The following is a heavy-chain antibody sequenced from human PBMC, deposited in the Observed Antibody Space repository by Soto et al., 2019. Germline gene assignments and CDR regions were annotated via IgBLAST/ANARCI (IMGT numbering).Heavy chain of an antibody. V-gene: IGHV4-34*01. CDR2: INHSGTT. J-gene: IGHJ4*02. D-gene: IGHD1-1*01. CDR1: GGSFSDYF. Sequence: SETLSLTCAVYGGSFSDYFWSWIRQPPGKGLEWIGEINHSGTTNYNPSLKSRVTISLDTSKNHFSLNLTSVTAADTAVYYCARHYPIGNNWNYFDYWGQGTLVTVSS. CDR3: ARHYPIGNNWNYFDY.